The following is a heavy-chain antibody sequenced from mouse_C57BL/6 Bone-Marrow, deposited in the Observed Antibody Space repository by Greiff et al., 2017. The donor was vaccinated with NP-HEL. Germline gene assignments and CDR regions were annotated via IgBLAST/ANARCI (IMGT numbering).Heavy chain of an antibody. J-gene: IGHJ3*01. V-gene: IGHV1-55*01. Sequence: QVQLQQPGAELVKPGASVKMSCKASGYTFTSYWITWVKQRPGQGLEWIGDIYPGSGSTNYNEKFKSKATLTVDTSSSTAYMQLSSLTSEDSAVYYCARWGYGSSPFAYWGQGTLVTVSA. CDR1: GYTFTSYW. D-gene: IGHD1-1*01. CDR2: IYPGSGST. CDR3: ARWGYGSSPFAY.